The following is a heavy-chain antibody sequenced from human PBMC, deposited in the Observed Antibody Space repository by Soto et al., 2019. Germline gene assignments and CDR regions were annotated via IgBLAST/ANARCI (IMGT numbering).Heavy chain of an antibody. CDR3: DRDQLWSGLYY. V-gene: IGHV4-30-4*01. J-gene: IGHJ4*02. CDR2: IYYSGST. Sequence: QVQLQESGPGLVKPSQTLSLTCTVSGGSISSGDSYWSWIRQPPGKGLEWIGDIYYSGSTYYNPSLKSRVTTSVDTSKIHCSQNLSSVTPADTAVQSGDRDQLWSGLYYRGQGGLGIVSA. CDR1: GGSISSGDSY. D-gene: IGHD3-3*01.